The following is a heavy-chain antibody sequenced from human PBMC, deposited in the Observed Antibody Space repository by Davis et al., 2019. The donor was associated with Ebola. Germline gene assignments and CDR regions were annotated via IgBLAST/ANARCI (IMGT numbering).Heavy chain of an antibody. V-gene: IGHV3-7*01. CDR1: GFTFSSYW. Sequence: GESLKISCAASGFTFSSYWMSWVRQAPGKGLEWVANIKQDGSEKYYVDSVKGRFTISRDNAKNSLYLQMNSLRAEDTAVYYCARDSASITIFGVAPLGQGTLVTVSS. CDR2: IKQDGSEK. D-gene: IGHD3-3*01. J-gene: IGHJ5*02. CDR3: ARDSASITIFGVAP.